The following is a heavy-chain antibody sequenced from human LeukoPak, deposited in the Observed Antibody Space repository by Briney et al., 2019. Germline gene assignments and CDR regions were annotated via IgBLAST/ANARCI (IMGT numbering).Heavy chain of an antibody. CDR2: IYSDGST. V-gene: IGHV3-53*01. Sequence: GESLRLSCAASGFTVSSNYMSWVRQAPGKGLEWVSIIYSDGSTYYADAVKGRFTISREKTKNTLYLQMNSLRADDTAVYYCAGPWELLYWGQGTLVTVSS. CDR1: GFTVSSNY. D-gene: IGHD1-26*01. J-gene: IGHJ4*02. CDR3: AGPWELLY.